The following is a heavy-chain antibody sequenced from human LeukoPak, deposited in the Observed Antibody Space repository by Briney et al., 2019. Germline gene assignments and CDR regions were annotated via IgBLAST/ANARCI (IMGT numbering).Heavy chain of an antibody. J-gene: IGHJ4*02. CDR2: ISGSAGST. V-gene: IGHV3-23*01. Sequence: GGSLRLSCAASGFTFSSYAMTWVRQAPGKGLEWVSAISGSAGSTYYADSVKGRFTISRHNSKNTLYLQMNSLRAEDTAVYYCAKVQYYYDSSGPPDYWGQGTLVTVSS. D-gene: IGHD3-22*01. CDR3: AKVQYYYDSSGPPDY. CDR1: GFTFSSYA.